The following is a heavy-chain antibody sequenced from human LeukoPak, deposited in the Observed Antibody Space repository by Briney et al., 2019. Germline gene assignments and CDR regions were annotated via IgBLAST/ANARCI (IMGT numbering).Heavy chain of an antibody. J-gene: IGHJ4*02. D-gene: IGHD3-3*01. CDR1: GFTFSSYG. CDR3: ARDSGTTIFGVVLYYFDY. Sequence: PGGSLRLSCAASGFTFSSYGMHWVRQAPGKGLERVAVISYDGSNKYYADSVKGRFTISRDNSKNTLYLQMNSLRAEDTAVYYCARDSGTTIFGVVLYYFDYWGQGTLVTVSS. CDR2: ISYDGSNK. V-gene: IGHV3-30*03.